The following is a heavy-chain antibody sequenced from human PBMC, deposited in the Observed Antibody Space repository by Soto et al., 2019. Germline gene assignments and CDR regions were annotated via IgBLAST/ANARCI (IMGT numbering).Heavy chain of an antibody. CDR3: ARETAYGGNPRRKYGMDV. Sequence: QVQLVQSGAEVKKPGASVKVSCKASGYTFTSYGISWVRQAPGQGLEWMGWISAYNGNTNYAQNLQDRVTMTTDTSTSPAYMELRSLRSDDTAVYYCARETAYGGNPRRKYGMDVWGQGTTVTVSS. CDR2: ISAYNGNT. CDR1: GYTFTSYG. J-gene: IGHJ6*02. V-gene: IGHV1-18*01. D-gene: IGHD4-17*01.